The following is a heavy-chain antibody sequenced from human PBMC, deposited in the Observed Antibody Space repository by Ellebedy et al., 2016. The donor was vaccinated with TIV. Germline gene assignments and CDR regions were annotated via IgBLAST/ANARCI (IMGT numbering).Heavy chain of an antibody. CDR1: GGSISSGSYS. D-gene: IGHD2-21*02. CDR2: FYHSGST. V-gene: IGHV4-30-2*01. Sequence: MPSETLSLTCAVSGGSISSGSYSWNWIRQPPGKGLEWIGYFYHSGSTYYNPSLKSRVTISEDRSKNQFSLNLNSVTAADTAVYYCARAVLGVVTAHYDLWGRGTLVTVSS. J-gene: IGHJ2*01. CDR3: ARAVLGVVTAHYDL.